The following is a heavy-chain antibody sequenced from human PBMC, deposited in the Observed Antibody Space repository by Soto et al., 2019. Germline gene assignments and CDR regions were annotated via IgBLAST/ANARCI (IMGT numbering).Heavy chain of an antibody. V-gene: IGHV4-59*01. Sequence: SETLSLTCTVSGGSIRSSLWSWIRQPPGKGLEWIGYIYYSGNTNYNPSLKSRVTISVDTSKNQFSLKLTSVTAADTAVYYCARVYGSGSLTNWFDPWGQGTLVTVSS. CDR2: IYYSGNT. CDR3: ARVYGSGSLTNWFDP. CDR1: GGSIRSSL. D-gene: IGHD3-10*01. J-gene: IGHJ5*02.